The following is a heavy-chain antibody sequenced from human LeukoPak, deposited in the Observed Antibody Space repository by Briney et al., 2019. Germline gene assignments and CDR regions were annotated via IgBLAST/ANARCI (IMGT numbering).Heavy chain of an antibody. D-gene: IGHD3-10*01. CDR1: GGSISPYF. V-gene: IGHV4-59*01. CDR3: ARDDYRGVTNFDP. CDR2: ISYSGST. J-gene: IGHJ5*02. Sequence: PSETLSLTCSVSGGSISPYFWSWIRQPPGKGLEWIGYISYSGSTNYNPSLKSRVTISVDTSKNQFSLQLSSVTAADTAVYYCARDDYRGVTNFDPWGQGTLVTVSS.